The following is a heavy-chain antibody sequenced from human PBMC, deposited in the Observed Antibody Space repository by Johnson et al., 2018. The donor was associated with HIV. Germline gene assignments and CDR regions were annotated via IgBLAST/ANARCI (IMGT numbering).Heavy chain of an antibody. CDR3: AREYSSLSQGAFDI. J-gene: IGHJ3*02. CDR2: ISYDGSNK. Sequence: RQAPGKGLEWVAVISYDGSNKYYADSVKGRFTISRDNSKNTLYLQMNSLRAEDTAVYYCAREYSSLSQGAFDIWGQGTMVTVSS. D-gene: IGHD6-6*01. V-gene: IGHV3-30*03.